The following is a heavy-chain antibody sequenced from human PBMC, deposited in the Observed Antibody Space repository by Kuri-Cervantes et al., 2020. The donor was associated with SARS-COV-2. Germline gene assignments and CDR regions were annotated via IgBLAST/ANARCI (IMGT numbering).Heavy chain of an antibody. CDR1: GYTFTSYY. J-gene: IGHJ5*02. Sequence: ASVKVSCKASGYTFTSYYMHWVRQAPGQGLEWMGIINPSGGSTSYAQKFQGRVTMTRDTSTSTVYMEPSSLRSEDTAVYYCARARGFGTETNWFDPWGQGTLVTVSS. D-gene: IGHD3-10*01. V-gene: IGHV1-46*01. CDR2: INPSGGST. CDR3: ARARGFGTETNWFDP.